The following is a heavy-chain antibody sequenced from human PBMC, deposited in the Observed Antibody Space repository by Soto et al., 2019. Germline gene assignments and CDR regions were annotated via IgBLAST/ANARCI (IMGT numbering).Heavy chain of an antibody. CDR1: GGSISSTY. Sequence: QVQLQESGPGLVKPSETLSLTCTVSGGSISSTYWSWIRQPPGKGLEWIGYIYYSGSTNYNSSLKSRVTISVDTSKNQFSLKMSSVTAADTAIYYCAIDGAVGSNLHWFDSWGQGTLVTVSS. CDR2: IYYSGST. CDR3: AIDGAVGSNLHWFDS. D-gene: IGHD6-19*01. J-gene: IGHJ5*01. V-gene: IGHV4-59*01.